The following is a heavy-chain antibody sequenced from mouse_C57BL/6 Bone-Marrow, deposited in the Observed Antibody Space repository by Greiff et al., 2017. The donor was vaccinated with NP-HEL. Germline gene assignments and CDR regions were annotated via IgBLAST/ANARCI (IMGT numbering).Heavy chain of an antibody. V-gene: IGHV14-4*01. D-gene: IGHD2-3*01. CDR3: TFYDGYFFDY. Sequence: EVQLQQSGAELVRPGASVKLSCTAPGFTIKDAYMHGVKQRPEQGLEWIGWIDPENGDTEYASKFQGKATITADTSSNTAYLQLSSLTSEDTAVYYCTFYDGYFFDYWGQGTTLTVSS. J-gene: IGHJ2*01. CDR2: IDPENGDT. CDR1: GFTIKDAY.